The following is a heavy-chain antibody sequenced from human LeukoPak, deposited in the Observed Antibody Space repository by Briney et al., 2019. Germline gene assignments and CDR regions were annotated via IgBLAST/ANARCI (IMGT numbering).Heavy chain of an antibody. J-gene: IGHJ3*02. V-gene: IGHV3-11*04. CDR3: TTRYCSSTSCYTDAFDI. D-gene: IGHD2-2*02. CDR2: ISSSGSTI. CDR1: GFTFSDYY. Sequence: GGSLRLSCAASGFTFSDYYMSWIRQAPGKGLEWVSYISSSGSTIYYADSVKGRFTISRDNAKNSLYLQMNSLRAEDTAVYYCTTRYCSSTSCYTDAFDIWGQGTMVTVSS.